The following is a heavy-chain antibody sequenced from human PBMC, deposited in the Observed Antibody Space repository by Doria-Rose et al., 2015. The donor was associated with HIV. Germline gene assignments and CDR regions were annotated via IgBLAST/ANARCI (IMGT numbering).Heavy chain of an antibody. D-gene: IGHD6-13*01. J-gene: IGHJ4*02. CDR1: GVSLSSPGMG. V-gene: IGHV2-26*01. CDR3: ARIKSSRWYHKYYFDF. CDR2: IFSDDER. Sequence: QVQLVQSGPVLVKPTETLMLTCTVSGVSLSSPGMGVSWIRQPPGKALEWLANIFSDDERSYKTSLKSRLTISRGTSKSQVVLTMTDMDPVDTATYHCARIKSSRWYHKYYFDFWGQGTLVIVSA.